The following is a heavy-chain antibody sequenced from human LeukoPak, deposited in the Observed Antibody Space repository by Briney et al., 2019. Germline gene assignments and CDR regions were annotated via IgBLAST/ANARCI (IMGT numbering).Heavy chain of an antibody. CDR1: GFTLTSYW. Sequence: GGSLRLSCAASGFTLTSYWMSWVRQAPGKGLEWVSAISGSGGSTYYADSVKGRFTISRDNSKNTLYLQMNSLRAEDTAVYYCAKDPIAVAPHYGMDVWGQGTTVTVSS. CDR2: ISGSGGST. J-gene: IGHJ6*02. CDR3: AKDPIAVAPHYGMDV. D-gene: IGHD6-19*01. V-gene: IGHV3-23*01.